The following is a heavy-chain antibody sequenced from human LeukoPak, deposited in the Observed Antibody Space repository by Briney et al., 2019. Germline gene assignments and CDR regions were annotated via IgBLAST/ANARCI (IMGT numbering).Heavy chain of an antibody. Sequence: ASVKVSCKASGYTFTGYYMHWVRQAPGQGLEWMGWINPNSGGTNYAQKFQGRVTMTRDTSISTAYMELSRLRSGDTAVYYCARDNGRRAAESYFDYWGQGTLVTVSS. CDR1: GYTFTGYY. D-gene: IGHD2-15*01. CDR3: ARDNGRRAAESYFDY. V-gene: IGHV1-2*02. J-gene: IGHJ4*02. CDR2: INPNSGGT.